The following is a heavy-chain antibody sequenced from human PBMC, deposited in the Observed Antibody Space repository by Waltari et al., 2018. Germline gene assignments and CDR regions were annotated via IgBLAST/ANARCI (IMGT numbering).Heavy chain of an antibody. J-gene: IGHJ4*03. CDR1: GFTFDTYT. CDR2: LSSGSSYI. D-gene: IGHD3-16*02. Sequence: EVQLVESGGGLVKPGESLRLSCAASGFTFDTYTMNWVRQAPGKGLEWVSSLSSGSSYIYSADSMKGRFTVSRDNAKNTLYLQMNSLRAEDTAVYYCARQVLGDLSSCDYWGQGTTVTVSS. V-gene: IGHV3-21*01. CDR3: ARQVLGDLSSCDY.